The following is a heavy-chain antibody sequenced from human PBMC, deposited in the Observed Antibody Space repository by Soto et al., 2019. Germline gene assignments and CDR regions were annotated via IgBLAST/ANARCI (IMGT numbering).Heavy chain of an antibody. CDR3: ISRIVNNAWYIVHS. J-gene: IGHJ4*02. CDR2: IKSKNDWEPT. V-gene: IGHV3-15*07. D-gene: IGHD3-16*02. Sequence: EVQVVESGGGLVKPGGSLRLSCAASGFILSDAYINWVRQAPGKGLVLVGRIKSKNDWEPTDFAAPVKHRYTMSRDDSKNSLYLQKNSLRPEDTAVYYFISRIVNNAWYIVHSWGQGTPITVSS. CDR1: GFILSDAY.